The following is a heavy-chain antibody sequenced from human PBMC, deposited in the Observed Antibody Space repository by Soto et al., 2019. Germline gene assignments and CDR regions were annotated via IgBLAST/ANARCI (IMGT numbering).Heavy chain of an antibody. CDR1: GFTFSNHA. CDR2: IAYDGRNK. J-gene: IGHJ4*02. V-gene: IGHV3-30*04. D-gene: IGHD3-16*01. Sequence: QVQLVESGGGVNQPGRSLRLACAASGFTFSNHAMYWVRQAPGKGLEWVAVIAYDGRNKFYADSVKGRFTISRDNSQNTLYLQMNSLRPDDTAMYYCARDGGEAFSPAYYFDSWGQGTLVTVSS. CDR3: ARDGGEAFSPAYYFDS.